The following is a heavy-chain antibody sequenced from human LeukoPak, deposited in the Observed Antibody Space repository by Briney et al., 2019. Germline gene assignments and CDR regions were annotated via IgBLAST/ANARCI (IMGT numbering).Heavy chain of an antibody. Sequence: PGGSLRLSCAASGFTFSNTWMSWVRQAPGKELEWVGRIKSKTDGGTTDYAAQGRVTFTMERDKRKKRLYLKMNSLKTEDTAVYYCTTGLRAADTNWGLGTLVTVSS. CDR1: GFTFSNTW. D-gene: IGHD6-13*01. CDR2: IKSKTDGGTT. CDR3: TTGLRAADTN. V-gene: IGHV3-15*01. J-gene: IGHJ4*02.